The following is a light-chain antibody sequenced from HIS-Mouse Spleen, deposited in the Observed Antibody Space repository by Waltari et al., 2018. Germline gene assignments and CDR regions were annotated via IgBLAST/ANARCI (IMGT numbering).Light chain of an antibody. Sequence: SYELTQPPSVSVSPGQTARITCPGDALPQKYAYLYQQKSGQAPVLVIDEDSKRPSGIPERFSGSSSGTMATLTISGAQVEDEADYYCYSTDSSGNHRVFGGGTKLTVL. J-gene: IGLJ2*01. CDR3: YSTDSSGNHRV. CDR2: EDS. CDR1: ALPQKY. V-gene: IGLV3-10*01.